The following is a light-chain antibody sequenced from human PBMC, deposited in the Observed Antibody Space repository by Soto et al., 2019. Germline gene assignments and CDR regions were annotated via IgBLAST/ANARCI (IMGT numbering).Light chain of an antibody. Sequence: EIVMTQSPATLSVSPGEGATLSCRASLTVNSNLAWYQQKPGQAPRLLIYGASSRATGIPDRFSGSGSGTDFTLTISRLEPEDFAVYYCQQYGSSPPWTFGQGTKVDIK. CDR1: LTVNSN. CDR3: QQYGSSPPWT. J-gene: IGKJ1*01. CDR2: GAS. V-gene: IGKV3-20*01.